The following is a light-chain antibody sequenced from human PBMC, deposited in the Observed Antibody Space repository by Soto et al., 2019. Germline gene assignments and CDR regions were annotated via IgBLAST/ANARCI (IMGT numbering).Light chain of an antibody. CDR1: QGISSF. J-gene: IGKJ5*01. Sequence: IQLNQSPSSLSASVGDSVTISCRASQGISSFLAWYQQKPGKAPKLLIYAASTLQSGVPSRFSGSGSGTDFTLTISSLQPEDFATYYCQQSYSTRLTFGQVTRLEIK. V-gene: IGKV1-39*01. CDR3: QQSYSTRLT. CDR2: AAS.